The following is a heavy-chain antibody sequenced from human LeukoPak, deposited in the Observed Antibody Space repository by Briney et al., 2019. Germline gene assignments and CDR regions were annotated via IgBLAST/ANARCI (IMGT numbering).Heavy chain of an antibody. CDR3: ARDYGDYVINWFDP. J-gene: IGHJ5*02. CDR2: IYYSGST. V-gene: IGHV4-39*01. CDR1: GGSISSSSYY. Sequence: SETLSLTCTVSGGSISSSSYYWGWIRQPPGKGPEWIGSIYYSGSTYYNPSLKSRVTISVDTSKNQFSLKLSSVTAADTAVYYCARDYGDYVINWFDPWGQGTLVTVSS. D-gene: IGHD4-17*01.